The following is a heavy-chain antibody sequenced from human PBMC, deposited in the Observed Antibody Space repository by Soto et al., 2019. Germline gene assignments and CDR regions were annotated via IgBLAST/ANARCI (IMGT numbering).Heavy chain of an antibody. CDR1: GFPLWNYG. V-gene: IGHV3-23*01. Sequence: EVQLLESGGRLVQPGGSLRLSCAASGFPLWNYGMTWVHQTPERGLEWVSTINEDGSATWYADSVRGRFTISRDNSKNTLFLKMNSLRGEDTALYFCARDLEGNWSGDVWGQGTTVTVSS. CDR2: INEDGSAT. D-gene: IGHD1-20*01. J-gene: IGHJ6*02. CDR3: ARDLEGNWSGDV.